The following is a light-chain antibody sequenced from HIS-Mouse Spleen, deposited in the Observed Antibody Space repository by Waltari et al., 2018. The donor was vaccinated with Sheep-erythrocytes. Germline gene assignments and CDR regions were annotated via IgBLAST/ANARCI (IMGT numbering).Light chain of an antibody. V-gene: IGLV2-11*01. CDR1: SSDVGGYNY. Sequence: QSALTQPRSVSGSPGQSVTISCTGTSSDVGGYNYVSWYQQHPGKAPKLMIYDVSKRPSGVPDPFSGSKSGNTAALTSSGLQAEDEADYYCCSYAGSYTFVVFGGGTKLTVL. CDR3: CSYAGSYTFVV. J-gene: IGLJ2*01. CDR2: DVS.